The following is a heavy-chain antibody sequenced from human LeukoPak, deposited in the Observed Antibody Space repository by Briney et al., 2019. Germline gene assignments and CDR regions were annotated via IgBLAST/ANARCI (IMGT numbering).Heavy chain of an antibody. V-gene: IGHV3-48*03. CDR1: GFTFSSYE. CDR2: ISGSGVTM. Sequence: PGGSLRLSCAASGFTFSSYEMNWVRQAPGRGLEWVSYISGSGVTMYYADSVKGRFTISRDDAKNSLYLQMNILRAEDTAVYYCAREDIRLDYFDYWGQGTLVTVSS. D-gene: IGHD6-19*01. CDR3: AREDIRLDYFDY. J-gene: IGHJ4*02.